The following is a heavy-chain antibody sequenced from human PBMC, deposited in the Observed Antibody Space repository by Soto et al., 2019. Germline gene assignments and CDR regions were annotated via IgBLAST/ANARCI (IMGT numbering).Heavy chain of an antibody. V-gene: IGHV4-30-2*01. CDR3: ARRDCISTSCYFYY. D-gene: IGHD2-2*01. CDR2: IYESGST. Sequence: SETLSLTCTVSGDSMSRSAYSWTWIRQPPGKGLEWIGYIYESGSTHYNPSLKSRVTISVDWSKNQFFLKLSSVTAADKAVYYCARRDCISTSCYFYYWGQGTLVTVSS. J-gene: IGHJ4*02. CDR1: GDSMSRSAYS.